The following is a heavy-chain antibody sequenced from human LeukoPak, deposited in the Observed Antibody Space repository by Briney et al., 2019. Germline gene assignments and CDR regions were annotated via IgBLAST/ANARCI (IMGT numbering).Heavy chain of an antibody. V-gene: IGHV3-48*03. D-gene: IGHD3-16*01. CDR3: ARANRAYYFDY. Sequence: PGGSLRLSCAASGFTFSSYEMNWVRQAPGKGLEWVSYISSSGSTIYYADSVKGRFTISRDNAKNSLYLQMNSLRAEDMAVYYCARANRAYYFDYWGQGTLVTVSS. CDR1: GFTFSSYE. CDR2: ISSSGSTI. J-gene: IGHJ4*02.